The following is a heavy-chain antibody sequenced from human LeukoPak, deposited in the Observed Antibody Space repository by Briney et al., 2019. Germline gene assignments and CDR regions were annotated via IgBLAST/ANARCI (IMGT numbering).Heavy chain of an antibody. D-gene: IGHD3-3*01. V-gene: IGHV1-8*03. Sequence: ASVKVSCKASGYTFTSYDINWVRQATGQGLEWMGWMNPNSGNTGYAQKFQGRVTITRNTSISTAYMELSSQRSEVTAVYYCAREGRSHPYYYYMDVWGKGTTVTVSS. CDR3: AREGRSHPYYYYMDV. J-gene: IGHJ6*03. CDR2: MNPNSGNT. CDR1: GYTFTSYD.